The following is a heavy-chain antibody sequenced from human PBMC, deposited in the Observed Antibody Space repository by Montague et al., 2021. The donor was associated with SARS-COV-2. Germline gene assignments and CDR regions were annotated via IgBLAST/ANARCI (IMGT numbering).Heavy chain of an antibody. J-gene: IGHJ3*02. Sequence: SLRLSCVASGFTFSSYAMNWVRQAPGQGLIWVSLIYSGGSSTYYADSVKGRLTISRDNSKNTLYLQMNSLRAEDTAVYYCAKDVAIKHDFWSGYRYDAFDIWGQGLMVTVSS. D-gene: IGHD3-3*01. CDR1: GFTFSSYA. CDR3: AKDVAIKHDFWSGYRYDAFDI. CDR2: IYSGGSST. V-gene: IGHV3-23*03.